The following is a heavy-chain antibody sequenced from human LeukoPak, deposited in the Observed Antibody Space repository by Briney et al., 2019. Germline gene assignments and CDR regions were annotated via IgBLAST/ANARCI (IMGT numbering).Heavy chain of an antibody. CDR2: IIPIFGTA. D-gene: IGHD3-9*01. V-gene: IGHV1-69*13. CDR3: ASTSAYYDILTGYYAFDY. CDR1: GYTFTSDG. Sequence: SVKVSCKASGYTFTSDGISWVRQAPGQGLEWMGGIIPIFGTANYAQKFQGRVTITADESTSTAYMELSSLRSEDTAVYYCASTSAYYDILTGYYAFDYWGQGTLVTVSS. J-gene: IGHJ4*02.